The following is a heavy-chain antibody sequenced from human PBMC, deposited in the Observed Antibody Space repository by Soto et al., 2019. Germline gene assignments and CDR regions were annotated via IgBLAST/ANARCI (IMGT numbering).Heavy chain of an antibody. D-gene: IGHD6-19*01. V-gene: IGHV1-2*02. CDR1: GYSFIDYY. Sequence: QVQLVQSGAEVKKPGASVKVSCEASGYSFIDYYIHWVRQAPGQGFEWMGRISPKSAGTDYAKKFEDRVTLTWDTSLNTAYMELSSLKSDDTAVYYCARPPWYISDWYYFDLWGQGTRVTVSS. CDR3: ARPPWYISDWYYFDL. CDR2: ISPKSAGT. J-gene: IGHJ4*02.